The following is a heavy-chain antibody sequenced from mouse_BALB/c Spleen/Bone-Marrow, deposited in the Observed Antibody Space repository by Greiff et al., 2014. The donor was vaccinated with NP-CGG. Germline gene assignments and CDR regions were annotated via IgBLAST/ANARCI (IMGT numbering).Heavy chain of an antibody. CDR1: GFNIKDTY. D-gene: IGHD1-1*01. CDR2: IDPANGNT. V-gene: IGHV14-3*02. CDR3: ARYDYGWYFYV. Sequence: EVQLQQSGAELVKPGASVKLSCTASGFNIKDTYMHWVKQRPEQGLEWIGRIDPANGNTKYDPKSQGKATITTDTSSNTAYLQLSSLTSEDTAVYYCARYDYGWYFYVWGAGTTVTVSS. J-gene: IGHJ1*01.